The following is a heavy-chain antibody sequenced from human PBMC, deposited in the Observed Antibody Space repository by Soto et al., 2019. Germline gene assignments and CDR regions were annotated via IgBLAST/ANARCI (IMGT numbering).Heavy chain of an antibody. D-gene: IGHD2-2*01. V-gene: IGHV1-18*01. J-gene: IGHJ6*02. CDR2: ISAYNGNT. CDR1: GYTFTSYG. CDR3: AGGAQGSVPAAIYYHGMDV. Sequence: ASVKVSCKASGYTFTSYGISWVRQAPGQGLEWMGWISAYNGNTNYAQKLQGRVTMTTDTSTSTAYMELRSLRSDDTAVYYGAGGAQGSVPAAIYYHGMDVWGQGTTVTVSS.